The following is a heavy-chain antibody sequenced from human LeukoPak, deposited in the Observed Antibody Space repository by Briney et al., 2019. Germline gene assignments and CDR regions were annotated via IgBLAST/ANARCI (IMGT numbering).Heavy chain of an antibody. J-gene: IGHJ4*02. CDR3: AKDSNPESTVVTLSNY. D-gene: IGHD4-23*01. V-gene: IGHV3-30*18. Sequence: PGRSLRLSCAASGFTFSSYGMHWVRQAPGKGLEWVAVISYDGSNKYYADSVKGRFTISRDNSKNTLYLQMNSLRAEDTAVYYCAKDSNPESTVVTLSNYWGQGTLVTVSS. CDR1: GFTFSSYG. CDR2: ISYDGSNK.